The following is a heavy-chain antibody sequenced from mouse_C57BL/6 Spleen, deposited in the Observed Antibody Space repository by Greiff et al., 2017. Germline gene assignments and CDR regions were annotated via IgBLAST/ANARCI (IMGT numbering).Heavy chain of an antibody. V-gene: IGHV1-80*01. D-gene: IGHD2-4*01. Sequence: QVQLKQSVAELVKPGASVKISCKASGYAFSSYWMNWVKQRPGKGLEWLGQIYPGDGDTNYNGKFKGKATLTADKSSSTAYMQLSSLTSEDSAVYFCARSLYDYDTTAWFAYWGKGTLVTVSA. J-gene: IGHJ3*01. CDR3: ARSLYDYDTTAWFAY. CDR1: GYAFSSYW. CDR2: IYPGDGDT.